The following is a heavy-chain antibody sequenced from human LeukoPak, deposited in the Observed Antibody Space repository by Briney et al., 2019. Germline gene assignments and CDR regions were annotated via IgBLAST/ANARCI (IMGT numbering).Heavy chain of an antibody. CDR2: VSAYNGNT. J-gene: IGHJ4*02. CDR1: GYTFTSYG. Sequence: ASVNVSCKASGYTFTSYGISWVRQAPGQGLEWMGWVSAYNGNTNYAQKFQGRVTMTTDTPTSTVYMELRSLRSDDTAVYYCGRHDGGSGWPWLGIDYWGQGTLVTVSS. CDR3: GRHDGGSGWPWLGIDY. D-gene: IGHD6-25*01. V-gene: IGHV1-18*01.